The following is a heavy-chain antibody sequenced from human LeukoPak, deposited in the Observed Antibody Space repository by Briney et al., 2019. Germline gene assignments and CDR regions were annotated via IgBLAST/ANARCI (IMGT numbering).Heavy chain of an antibody. CDR2: ISSNGGST. CDR1: GFTFSSYA. J-gene: IGHJ4*02. Sequence: GSLRLSCAASGFTFSSYAMHWVRQAPGKGLEYVSAISSNGGSTYYANSVKGRFTISRDNSKNTLYLQMGSLRAEDMAVYYCARDASTPQPTYYFDYWGQGTLATVSS. D-gene: IGHD5/OR15-5a*01. CDR3: ARDASTPQPTYYFDY. V-gene: IGHV3-64*01.